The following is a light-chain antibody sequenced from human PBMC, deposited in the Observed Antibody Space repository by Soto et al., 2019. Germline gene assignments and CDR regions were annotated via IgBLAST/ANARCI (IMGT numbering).Light chain of an antibody. J-gene: IGKJ1*01. V-gene: IGKV1-39*01. Sequence: IRMTQSPSSFSASTGDRVTITCRASRSVSNYLNWYQQKPGKAPKLLIYAASSLQSGVPSRFSGSGSGTDFTLTIRSLQPEDFATYYCQQSHSIPLTFGQGTKVEIK. CDR2: AAS. CDR3: QQSHSIPLT. CDR1: RSVSNY.